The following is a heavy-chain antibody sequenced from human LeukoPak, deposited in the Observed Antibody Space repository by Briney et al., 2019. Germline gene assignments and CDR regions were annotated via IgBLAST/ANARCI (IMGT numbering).Heavy chain of an antibody. CDR1: GFIVSTNY. V-gene: IGHV3-66*02. J-gene: IGHJ5*02. Sequence: GGSLRLSCAASGFIVSTNYMGWVRQAPGKGLEWVLVIYSGGDTFYADSVKGRFTISRDSSKNALYLQMNSLRAEDSAVYYCARDSLLGGVVITTWGQGTLVTVSS. CDR2: IYSGGDT. D-gene: IGHD3-22*01. CDR3: ARDSLLGGVVITT.